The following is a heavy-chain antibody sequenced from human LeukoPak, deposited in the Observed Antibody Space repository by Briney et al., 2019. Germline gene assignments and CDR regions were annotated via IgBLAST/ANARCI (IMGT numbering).Heavy chain of an antibody. V-gene: IGHV4-34*01. Sequence: PSETLSLTCAVYGGSFSGYYWSWIRQPPGKGLEWIGEINHSGSTNYNPSLKSRVTISVDTSKNQFSLKLSSVTAADTAVYYCASWGYDSSDAFDIWGQGTMVTVSS. CDR2: INHSGST. CDR3: ASWGYDSSDAFDI. J-gene: IGHJ3*02. D-gene: IGHD3-22*01. CDR1: GGSFSGYY.